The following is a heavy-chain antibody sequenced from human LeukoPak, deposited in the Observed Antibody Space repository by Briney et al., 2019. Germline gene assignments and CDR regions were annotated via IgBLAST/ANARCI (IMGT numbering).Heavy chain of an antibody. D-gene: IGHD3-22*01. V-gene: IGHV1-24*01. J-gene: IGHJ1*01. CDR1: GYSLTELS. Sequence: AWVKVSCKFSGYSLTELSMDWLRQAPGQGLERVGGFDPEDGEEIYAHKFQGRVTMPEDTSTDTAYMELSSLRSEDTAVYYCATDQSDSSGYYGYFQHWGQGTLVTVSS. CDR2: FDPEDGEE. CDR3: ATDQSDSSGYYGYFQH.